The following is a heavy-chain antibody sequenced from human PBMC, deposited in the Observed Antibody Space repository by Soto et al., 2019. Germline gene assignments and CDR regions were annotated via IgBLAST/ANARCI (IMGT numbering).Heavy chain of an antibody. J-gene: IGHJ4*02. CDR2: IYHSGST. D-gene: IGHD4-4*01. Sequence: PSETLSLTCAASGGSISSGGYSWSWIRQPPGKGLEWIGYIYHSGSTYYNPSLKSRVTISVDRSKNQFSLKLSSVTAADTAVYYCARGRYSNHDRGQLDYWGQGTLVTVSS. CDR3: ARGRYSNHDRGQLDY. V-gene: IGHV4-30-2*01. CDR1: GGSISSGGYS.